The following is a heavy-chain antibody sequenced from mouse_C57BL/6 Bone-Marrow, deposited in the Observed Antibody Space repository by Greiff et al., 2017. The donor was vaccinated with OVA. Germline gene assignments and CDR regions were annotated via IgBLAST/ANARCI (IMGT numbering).Heavy chain of an antibody. CDR1: GYTFTSYG. Sequence: VQLQQSGAELVRPGSSVKMSCKTSGYTFTSYGINWVKQRPGQGLEWIGYIYIGNGYTEYNEKFKGKATLTSDKSSSTAYMQVSSLTSEDSAIYFCARDSAPEYYAMDDWGQGTSVTVSS. V-gene: IGHV1-58*01. D-gene: IGHD6-1*01. J-gene: IGHJ4*01. CDR3: ARDSAPEYYAMDD. CDR2: IYIGNGYT.